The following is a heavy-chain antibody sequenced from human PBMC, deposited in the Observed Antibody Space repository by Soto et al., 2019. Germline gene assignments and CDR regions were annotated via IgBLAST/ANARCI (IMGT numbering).Heavy chain of an antibody. D-gene: IGHD3-9*01. CDR2: ISSSSSYI. CDR3: AGGGMGNYDILTGYYRVSPIDDY. CDR1: GFTFSSYS. J-gene: IGHJ4*02. V-gene: IGHV3-21*01. Sequence: GGSLRLSCAASGFTFSSYSMNWVRQAPGKGLEWVSSISSSSSYIYYADSVKGRFTISRDNAKNSLYLQMNSLRAEDTAVYYCAGGGMGNYDILTGYYRVSPIDDYWGQGTLVTVSS.